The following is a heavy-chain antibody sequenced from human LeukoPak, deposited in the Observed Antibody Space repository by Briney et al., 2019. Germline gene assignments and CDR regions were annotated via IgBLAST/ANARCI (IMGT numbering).Heavy chain of an antibody. Sequence: GGSLRLSCAASGFIFSSYAMHWVRQAPGKGLEFVSVIRGNGGSTYYANSVKGRFTISRDNSKNTLYLQMGSLSAEDMAVYYCARGDRDSFMSSFDYWGQGTLVTVSS. CDR3: ARGDRDSFMSSFDY. D-gene: IGHD2-15*01. CDR1: GFIFSSYA. J-gene: IGHJ4*02. CDR2: IRGNGGST. V-gene: IGHV3-64*01.